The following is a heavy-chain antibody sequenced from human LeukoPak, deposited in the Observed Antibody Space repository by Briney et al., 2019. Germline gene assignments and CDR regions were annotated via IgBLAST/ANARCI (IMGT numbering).Heavy chain of an antibody. CDR3: ARDQQQPVKGNDY. V-gene: IGHV1-18*01. CDR2: ISAYNGNT. J-gene: IGHJ4*02. D-gene: IGHD6-13*01. Sequence: ASVKVSCKASGYTFTSYGISWVRQAPGQGLEWMGWISAYNGNTNYAQKLQGRVTMTTDTSTSTAYMELSRLRSDDTAVYYCARDQQQPVKGNDYWSQGTLVTVSS. CDR1: GYTFTSYG.